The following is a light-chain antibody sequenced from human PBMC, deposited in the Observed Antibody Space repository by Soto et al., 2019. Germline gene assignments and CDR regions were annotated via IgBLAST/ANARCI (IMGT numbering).Light chain of an antibody. CDR3: QHYSNWPPT. Sequence: EMVMTQSPATLSVSPGERVTLSCRASQSVHRNLAWYQQKPGQGPSRLIYYASTRATGVPDRFTGSGSGTEFTLTISSLQSEDFGVYHCQHYSNWPPTFGPGTKVEIK. CDR2: YAS. V-gene: IGKV3-15*01. CDR1: QSVHRN. J-gene: IGKJ3*01.